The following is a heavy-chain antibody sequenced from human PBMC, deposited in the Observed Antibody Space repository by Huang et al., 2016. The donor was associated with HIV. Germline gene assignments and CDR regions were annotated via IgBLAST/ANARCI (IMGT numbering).Heavy chain of an antibody. CDR2: ISAGGGST. Sequence: QVHLVQSGAEVRAPGASVKVSCRPSGNTFTSFHVHWVRQAPGQGLEWMGKISAGGGSTTYAEKFQGRISMTRDRSTGTIFLELRSLRSEDTAMYYCARVQPPHGRNPLDIWGQGTLITVSS. J-gene: IGHJ3*02. CDR3: ARVQPPHGRNPLDI. CDR1: GNTFTSFH. V-gene: IGHV1-46*03.